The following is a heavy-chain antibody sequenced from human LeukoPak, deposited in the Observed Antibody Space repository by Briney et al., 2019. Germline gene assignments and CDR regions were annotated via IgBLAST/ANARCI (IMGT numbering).Heavy chain of an antibody. CDR2: IYYSGST. Sequence: SETLSLTCTVSGGSISSSSYYWGWIRQPPGKGLEWIGSIYYSGSTYYNPSLKGRVTISVDTSKNQFSLKLSSVTAADTAVYYCASISTIAAAGNAFDYWGQGTLVTVSS. CDR1: GGSISSSSYY. D-gene: IGHD6-13*01. J-gene: IGHJ4*02. V-gene: IGHV4-39*01. CDR3: ASISTIAAAGNAFDY.